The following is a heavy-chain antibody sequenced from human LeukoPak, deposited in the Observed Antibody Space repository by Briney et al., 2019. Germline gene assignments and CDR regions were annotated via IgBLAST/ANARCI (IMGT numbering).Heavy chain of an antibody. CDR1: GFTFDDYA. CDR2: ISWNSGSI. J-gene: IGHJ4*02. Sequence: GGSLRLSCAASGFTFDDYAMHWVRQAPGKGLEWVSGISWNSGSIGYADSVKGRFTISRDNAKNTLYLQMNSLRAEDTAVYYCAKGGATVIDYWGQGTLVTVSS. D-gene: IGHD4-17*01. CDR3: AKGGATVIDY. V-gene: IGHV3-9*01.